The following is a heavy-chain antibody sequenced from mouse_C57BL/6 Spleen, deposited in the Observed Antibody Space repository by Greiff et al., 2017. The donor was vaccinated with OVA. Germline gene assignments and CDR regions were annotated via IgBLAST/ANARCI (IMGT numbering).Heavy chain of an antibody. D-gene: IGHD1-1*01. Sequence: VQLKQSGPELVKPGASVKISCKASGYTFTDYYMNWVKQSHGKSLEWIGDINPNNGGTSYNQKFKGKATLTVDKSSSTAYMELRSLTSEDSAVYYCARSGYYYGSSRLDYWGQGTTLTVSS. CDR1: GYTFTDYY. J-gene: IGHJ2*01. CDR3: ARSGYYYGSSRLDY. CDR2: INPNNGGT. V-gene: IGHV1-26*01.